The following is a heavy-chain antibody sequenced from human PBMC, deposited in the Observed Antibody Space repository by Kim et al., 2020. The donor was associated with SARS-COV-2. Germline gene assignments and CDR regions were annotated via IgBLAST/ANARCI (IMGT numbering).Heavy chain of an antibody. CDR2: IKSEGSNK. CDR3: ANFES. Sequence: GGSLRLSCAASGFTFIVYGMHWVRQAPGKGLEWVAVIKSEGSNKYYADSVMGRFTISRDNSKNMLFLQMNSLRAEDTAVYYCANFESWGQGTLVTVSS. CDR1: GFTFIVYG. J-gene: IGHJ4*02. V-gene: IGHV3-33*06.